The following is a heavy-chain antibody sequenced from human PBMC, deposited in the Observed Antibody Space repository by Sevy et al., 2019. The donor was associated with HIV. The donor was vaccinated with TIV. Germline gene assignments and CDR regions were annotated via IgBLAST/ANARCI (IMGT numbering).Heavy chain of an antibody. V-gene: IGHV3-64D*06. J-gene: IGHJ1*01. CDR3: VKPAGHYCSSTSCYVRYGYFQH. Sequence: GGSLRLSCSASGFTFSSYAMHWVRQAPGKGLEYVSAISSNGGSTYYADSVKGRFTISRDNSKNKLYLQMSSLRAEDTAVYYCVKPAGHYCSSTSCYVRYGYFQHWGQGTLVTVSS. CDR2: ISSNGGST. D-gene: IGHD2-2*01. CDR1: GFTFSSYA.